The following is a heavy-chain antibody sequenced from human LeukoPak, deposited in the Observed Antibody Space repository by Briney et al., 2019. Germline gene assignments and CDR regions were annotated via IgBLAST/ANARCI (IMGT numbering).Heavy chain of an antibody. CDR3: ARAPSEIGGYYPEYFRH. J-gene: IGHJ1*01. D-gene: IGHD3-22*01. Sequence: PGGSLRLSCAASGFTFSSYWMHWVRQAPGKGLGWVSRIKSDGSTNYSDSVKGRFTISRDNAKNTVSLQINSLRAEDTGVYYCARAPSEIGGYYPEYFRHWGQGTLVTVSS. V-gene: IGHV3-74*01. CDR2: IKSDGST. CDR1: GFTFSSYW.